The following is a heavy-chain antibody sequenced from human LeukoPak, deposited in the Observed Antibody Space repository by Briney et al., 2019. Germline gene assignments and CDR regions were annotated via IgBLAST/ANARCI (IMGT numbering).Heavy chain of an antibody. V-gene: IGHV3-9*01. D-gene: IGHD3-22*01. CDR3: AKEGRYYYDSSGYYPDAFDI. CDR1: GFTFGDYA. J-gene: IGHJ3*02. CDR2: ISWNSGSI. Sequence: GRSLRLSCAASGFTFGDYAMHWVRHAPGKGLEWVSGISWNSGSIGYADSVKGRFTISRDNAKNSLYLQMNSLRAEDTALYYCAKEGRYYYDSSGYYPDAFDIWGQGTMVTVSS.